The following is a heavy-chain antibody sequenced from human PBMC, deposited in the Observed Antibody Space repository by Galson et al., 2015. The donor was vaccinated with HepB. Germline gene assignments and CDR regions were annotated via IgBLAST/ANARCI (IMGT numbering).Heavy chain of an antibody. CDR3: AKAETSDYGDYGFHYGMDV. D-gene: IGHD4-17*01. V-gene: IGHV3-23*01. J-gene: IGHJ6*02. Sequence: SLRLSCAASGFTFSSYAMSWVRQAPGKGLEWVSAISGSGGSTYYADSVKGRFTISRDNSKNTLYLQMNSLRAEDTAVYYCAKAETSDYGDYGFHYGMDVWGQGTTVTVSS. CDR2: ISGSGGST. CDR1: GFTFSSYA.